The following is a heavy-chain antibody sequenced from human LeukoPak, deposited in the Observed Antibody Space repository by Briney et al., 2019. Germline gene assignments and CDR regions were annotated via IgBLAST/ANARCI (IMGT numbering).Heavy chain of an antibody. CDR1: GGSINNYY. CDR3: ARDQSTMGFTNWFDP. Sequence: SETLSLTCTVSGGSINNYYWSWIRQPPGKGLEWIGYIYYSGSTNYNPSLKSRVTISVDTSKNQFSLKLSSVTAADTAVYYCARDQSTMGFTNWFDPWGQGTLVTVSS. J-gene: IGHJ5*02. CDR2: IYYSGST. D-gene: IGHD3-16*01. V-gene: IGHV4-59*01.